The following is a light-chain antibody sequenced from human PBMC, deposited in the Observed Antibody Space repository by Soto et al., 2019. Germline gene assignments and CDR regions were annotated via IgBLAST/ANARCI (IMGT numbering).Light chain of an antibody. CDR2: EAS. CDR3: QQRGYWPLT. J-gene: IGKJ4*01. CDR1: QIIYTS. V-gene: IGKV3-11*01. Sequence: EIVLTQSPATLSLSPGERATLSCMTSQIIYTSLAWYQHKPGQAPRLLIYEASIRATGVPARFSGSGSGADFTLTISGLEPEDFAVYYCQQRGYWPLTFGGGTKVDIK.